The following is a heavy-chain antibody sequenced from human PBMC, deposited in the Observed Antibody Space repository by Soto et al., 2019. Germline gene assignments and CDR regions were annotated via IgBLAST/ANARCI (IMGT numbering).Heavy chain of an antibody. Sequence: GASVKVSCKASGGTFSSYAISWVRQAPGQGLEWMGGIIPIFGTANYAQKFQGRVTITADKSTSTAYMELSSLRSEDTAVYYCARDYGSGSYYPYDAFDIWGQGTMVTVSS. CDR2: IIPIFGTA. D-gene: IGHD3-10*01. V-gene: IGHV1-69*06. J-gene: IGHJ3*02. CDR3: ARDYGSGSYYPYDAFDI. CDR1: GGTFSSYA.